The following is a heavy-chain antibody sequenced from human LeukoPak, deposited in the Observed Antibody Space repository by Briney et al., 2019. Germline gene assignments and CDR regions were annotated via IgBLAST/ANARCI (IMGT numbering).Heavy chain of an antibody. D-gene: IGHD3-22*01. J-gene: IGHJ4*02. CDR3: AKRSYYDSSGYYFDY. CDR2: ISGSGGST. CDR1: GFTFSTYA. V-gene: IGHV3-23*01. Sequence: GGSLRLSCATSGFTFSTYAMTWVRQAPGKGLEWVSGISGSGGSTYYADSVKGRSTISRDNSKNTLYVQMNNLRAEDTAVYYCAKRSYYDSSGYYFDYWGQGTLVTVSS.